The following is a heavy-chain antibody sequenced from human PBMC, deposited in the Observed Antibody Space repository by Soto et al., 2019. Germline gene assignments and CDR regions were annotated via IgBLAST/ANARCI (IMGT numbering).Heavy chain of an antibody. CDR3: ANTPGRNNPWSRFDY. CDR2: ISGSGGST. D-gene: IGHD1-1*01. Sequence: GGSLRLSCAASGFTFSSYAMSWVRQAPGKGLEWVSAISGSGGSTYYADSVKGRFTISRDNSKNTLYLQMNSLRAEDTAVYYCANTPGRNNPWSRFDYWGQGTLVTVSS. V-gene: IGHV3-23*01. CDR1: GFTFSSYA. J-gene: IGHJ4*02.